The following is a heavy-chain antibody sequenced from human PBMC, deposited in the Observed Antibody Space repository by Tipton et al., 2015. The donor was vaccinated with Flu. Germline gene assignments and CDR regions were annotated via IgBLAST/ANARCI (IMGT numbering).Heavy chain of an antibody. Sequence: TLSLTCNVSGASVTSDYWNWIRQTPGKGLEWVGNIFHSGITKYSPSLKSRVTISLDESMNQLSLRITALTAADTAVYYCARQVGSLRRGVSFFDNGMDVWGQGAAVTVSS. V-gene: IGHV4-59*02. D-gene: IGHD3-10*01. J-gene: IGHJ6*02. CDR3: ARQVGSLRRGVSFFDNGMDV. CDR1: GASVTSDY. CDR2: IFHSGIT.